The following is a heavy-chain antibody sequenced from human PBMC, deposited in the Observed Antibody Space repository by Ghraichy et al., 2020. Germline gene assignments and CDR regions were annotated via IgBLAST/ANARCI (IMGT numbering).Heavy chain of an antibody. D-gene: IGHD5-12*01. CDR1: GFSFTPKS. J-gene: IGHJ4*02. CDR2: FYRDGFP. Sequence: GGSLRLSCAASGFSFTPKSMHWVRQAPGKGLEWVSVFYRDGFPYYADSVKGRFTVSRDNSEHTVYLQMNNLRVEDTAIYYCATGYGYFDLWGQGTLVTVSS. V-gene: IGHV3-53*01. CDR3: ATGYGYFDL.